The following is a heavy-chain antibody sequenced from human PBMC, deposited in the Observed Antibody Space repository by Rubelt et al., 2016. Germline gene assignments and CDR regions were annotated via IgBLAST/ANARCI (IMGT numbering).Heavy chain of an antibody. V-gene: IGHV3-23*01. CDR3: AREVGTYDFSSGYYPDY. J-gene: IGHJ4*02. D-gene: IGHD3-3*01. Sequence: GKGLEWVSAISGGGGSTYYADSVKGRFTISRDNAKNTLYLQMNSLRAEDTAVYYCAREVGTYDFSSGYYPDYWGQGTLVTVSS. CDR2: ISGGGGST.